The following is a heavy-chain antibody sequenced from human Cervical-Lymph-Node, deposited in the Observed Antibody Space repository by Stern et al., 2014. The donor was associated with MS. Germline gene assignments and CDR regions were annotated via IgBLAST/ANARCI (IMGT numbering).Heavy chain of an antibody. CDR3: AKHACTGAACPFDL. Sequence: QLQLQESGPGLVKPSETLSLTCAVSGDSISSYTHYWAWIRQPPGKGLEWIGRVYYSGATYYNPSLKSPVPIPGTTSKNPFPLGLTSVTAADTAVYYCAKHACTGAACPFDLWGQGTLVTVSS. V-gene: IGHV4-39*01. J-gene: IGHJ4*02. CDR2: VYYSGAT. CDR1: GDSISSYTHY. D-gene: IGHD2-8*02.